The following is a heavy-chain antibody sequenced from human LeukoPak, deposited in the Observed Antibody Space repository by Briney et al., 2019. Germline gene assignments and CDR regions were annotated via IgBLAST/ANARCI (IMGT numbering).Heavy chain of an antibody. V-gene: IGHV4-39*01. CDR1: GGSISSSSYY. Sequence: SETLSLTCTVSGGSISSSSYYWGWIRQPPGKGLEWIGSIYYSGSTYYNPSLKSRVTISVDTSKNQFSLKLSSVTAADTAVYYCARLYTRKGGADYWGQGTLVTVPS. J-gene: IGHJ4*02. CDR3: ARLYTRKGGADY. D-gene: IGHD3-16*01. CDR2: IYYSGST.